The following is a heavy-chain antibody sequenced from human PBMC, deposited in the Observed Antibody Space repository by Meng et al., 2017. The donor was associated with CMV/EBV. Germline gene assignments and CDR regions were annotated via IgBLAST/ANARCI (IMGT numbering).Heavy chain of an antibody. CDR1: GGSVRSYY. CDR2: IYTSGST. V-gene: IGHV4-4*07. Sequence: QVQLQKSGPGLVKPSETLPLTCTVSGGSVRSYYWSWIRQPAGKGLEWIGRIYTSGSTNYNPSLKSRVTMSVDTSKNQFSLRLSSVTAADTAVYYCARGPEVDYGDYVGLDYWGQGTLVTVSS. J-gene: IGHJ4*02. D-gene: IGHD4-17*01. CDR3: ARGPEVDYGDYVGLDY.